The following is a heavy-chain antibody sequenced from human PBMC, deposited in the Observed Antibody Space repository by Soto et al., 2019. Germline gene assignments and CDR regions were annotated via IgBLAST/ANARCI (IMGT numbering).Heavy chain of an antibody. CDR2: ISGSGGST. V-gene: IGHV3-23*01. CDR1: GFTFSSYA. CDR3: ALVVPAAIKSYYYGMDV. D-gene: IGHD2-2*01. J-gene: IGHJ6*02. Sequence: GGSLRLSCAASGFTFSSYAMSWVRQAPGKGLEWVSAISGSGGSTYYADSVKGRFTRSRDNSKNTLYLQMNSLRAEDTAVYYCALVVPAAIKSYYYGMDVWGQGTTVTVSS.